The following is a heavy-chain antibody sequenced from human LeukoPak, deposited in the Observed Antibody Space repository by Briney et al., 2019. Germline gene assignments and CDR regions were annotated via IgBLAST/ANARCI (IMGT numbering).Heavy chain of an antibody. D-gene: IGHD3-3*01. J-gene: IGHJ6*02. V-gene: IGHV4-30-4*01. CDR3: ARGTADYDFWSGLSGPPYYYYGMDV. CDR2: ISYSGSA. Sequence: SETLSLTCTVSGGSISSTNYYWSWIRQPPGKGLEWIGYISYSGSAWYGPSHKSRISISADTSKNQFSLNLSSVTAADTAVYYCARGTADYDFWSGLSGPPYYYYGMDVWGQGTTVTVSS. CDR1: GGSISSTNYY.